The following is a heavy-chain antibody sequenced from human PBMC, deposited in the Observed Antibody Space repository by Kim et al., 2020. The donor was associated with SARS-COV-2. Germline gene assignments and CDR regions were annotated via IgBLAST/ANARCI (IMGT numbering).Heavy chain of an antibody. CDR3: AKYYGSGSPNYWYFDL. J-gene: IGHJ2*01. Sequence: SVKGRFIISRDNSKNTVSVQMNNLRAEDTAVYYCAKYYGSGSPNYWYFDLWGRGTLVTVSS. V-gene: IGHV3-33*03. D-gene: IGHD3-10*01.